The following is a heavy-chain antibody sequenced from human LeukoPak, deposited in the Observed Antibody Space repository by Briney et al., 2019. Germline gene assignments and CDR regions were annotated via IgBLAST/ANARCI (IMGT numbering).Heavy chain of an antibody. D-gene: IGHD6-13*01. Sequence: GGSLRLSCGASGFRFSNYSMNWVRQAPGKGLEWVSSISKSSYDIYYADSVKGRFTISRDNAKKSLYLQMNSLTAEDTAVYFCFCGSRFVYHFDYWGQGTLVTVSS. V-gene: IGHV3-21*01. J-gene: IGHJ4*02. CDR3: FCGSRFVYHFDY. CDR1: GFRFSNYS. CDR2: ISKSSYDI.